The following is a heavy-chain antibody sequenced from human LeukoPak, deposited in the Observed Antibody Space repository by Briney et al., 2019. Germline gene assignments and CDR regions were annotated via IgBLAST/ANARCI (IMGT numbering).Heavy chain of an antibody. CDR3: ARVAIFGVVINAMDV. CDR2: INHGGST. J-gene: IGHJ6*02. Sequence: SETLSLTCAVYGGSFSGYYWNWVRQAPGKGLEWIGDINHGGSTNYNPSLRSRVTMSVDTSKNQFSLKLSSVTAADTAVYYCARVAIFGVVINAMDVWGQGITVTVSS. CDR1: GGSFSGYY. D-gene: IGHD3-3*01. V-gene: IGHV4-34*01.